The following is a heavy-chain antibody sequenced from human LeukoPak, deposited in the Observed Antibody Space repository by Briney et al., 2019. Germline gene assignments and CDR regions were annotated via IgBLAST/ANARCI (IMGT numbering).Heavy chain of an antibody. CDR1: GGSISDDY. J-gene: IGHJ4*02. V-gene: IGHV4-59*01. D-gene: IGHD4-17*01. Sequence: PSETLSLTCTVSGGSISDDYWSWIRQPPGKGLEWIGFIYDSGRTSYNPSLKSRVTISGDTSKKQFSLKLNSLTAADTAVYYCARFPNYDAYVRDYWGQGTLVTVSS. CDR3: ARFPNYDAYVRDY. CDR2: IYDSGRT.